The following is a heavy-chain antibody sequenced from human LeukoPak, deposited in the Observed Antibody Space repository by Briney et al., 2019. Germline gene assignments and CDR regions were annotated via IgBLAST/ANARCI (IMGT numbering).Heavy chain of an antibody. D-gene: IGHD3-3*01. J-gene: IGHJ6*03. Sequence: SETLSLTRAVYGGSFSGYYWIWIRQPPGKGLEWMGEINHSGSTTYNPSLKSRVTISVDTSKNQFSLKLSSVTAADTAVYYCARGRRITIFSYYMDVWGKGTTVTVSS. CDR1: GGSFSGYY. V-gene: IGHV4-34*01. CDR3: ARGRRITIFSYYMDV. CDR2: INHSGST.